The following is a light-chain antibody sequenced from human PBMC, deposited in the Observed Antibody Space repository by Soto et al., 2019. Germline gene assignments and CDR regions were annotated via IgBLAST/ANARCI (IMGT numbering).Light chain of an antibody. CDR2: AAS. CDR1: QDISSY. J-gene: IGKJ3*01. CDR3: QQSYSTPFA. Sequence: QLTQSPSSLPASVGDRVTITCRASQDISSYLNWYQQKPGKAPKLLIYAASSLQSGVPSRFSGSGSGTDFTLTISSLQPEDFATYYCQQSYSTPFAFGPGTKVDIK. V-gene: IGKV1-39*01.